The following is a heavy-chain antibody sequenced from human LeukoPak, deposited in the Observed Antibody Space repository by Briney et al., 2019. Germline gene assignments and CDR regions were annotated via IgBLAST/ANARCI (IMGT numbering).Heavy chain of an antibody. CDR3: ARGRAYFD. CDR1: GGCISSSSYY. CDR2: IYYSGST. J-gene: IGHJ4*02. Sequence: SETLSLTCTVSGGCISSSSYYWGWIRQPPGKGLEWIGSIYYSGSTYYNPSLKSRVTISVDTSKNQFSLKLSSVTAADTAVYYCARGRAYFDWGQGTLVTVSS. D-gene: IGHD3-9*01. V-gene: IGHV4-39*07.